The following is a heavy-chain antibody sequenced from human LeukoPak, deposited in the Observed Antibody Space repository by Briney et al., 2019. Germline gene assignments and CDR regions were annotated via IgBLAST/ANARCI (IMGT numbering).Heavy chain of an antibody. Sequence: GGSLRLSCAASGFTFSSYAMSWVRQAPGKGLEWVSAISGSGGSTYYADSVKGRFTISRDNAKNSLYLQMNSLRAEDTAVYYCARGSIVVAGLDHWGQGTLVTVSS. V-gene: IGHV3-23*01. CDR2: ISGSGGST. CDR3: ARGSIVVAGLDH. CDR1: GFTFSSYA. J-gene: IGHJ4*02. D-gene: IGHD6-19*01.